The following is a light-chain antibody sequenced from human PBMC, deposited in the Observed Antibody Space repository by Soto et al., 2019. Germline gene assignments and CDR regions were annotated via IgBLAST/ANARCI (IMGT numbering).Light chain of an antibody. CDR2: DAS. Sequence: EIVMTQSPATLSVSPGERATLSCRASQSVSSNFAWYQQKPGQAPRLLIYDASTRATGIPARFSGSGSGTEFTLTISSLQSEDFAVYFCQQYDQWWTFGQGTKVEIK. V-gene: IGKV3-15*01. CDR3: QQYDQWWT. CDR1: QSVSSN. J-gene: IGKJ1*01.